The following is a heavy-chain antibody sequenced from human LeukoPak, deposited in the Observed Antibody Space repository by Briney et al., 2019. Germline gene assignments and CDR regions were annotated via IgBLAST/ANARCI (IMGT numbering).Heavy chain of an antibody. V-gene: IGHV3-11*01. Sequence: GGSLRLSCAASGFTFSDYYMSWIRQAPGKGLEGVSYISSSGSTIYYADSVKGRFTISRDNAKNSLYLQMNSLRAEDTAVYYCAREHYGDSRYYMDVWGKGTTVTVSS. CDR3: AREHYGDSRYYMDV. CDR1: GFTFSDYY. CDR2: ISSSGSTI. D-gene: IGHD4-17*01. J-gene: IGHJ6*03.